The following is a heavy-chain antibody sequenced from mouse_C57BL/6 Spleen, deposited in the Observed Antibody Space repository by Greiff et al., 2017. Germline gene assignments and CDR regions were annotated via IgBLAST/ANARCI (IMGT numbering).Heavy chain of an antibody. CDR2: IDPSDSYT. V-gene: IGHV1-69*01. CDR1: GYTFTSYW. J-gene: IGHJ1*03. CDR3: ARRDYGSSYPYWYFDV. D-gene: IGHD1-1*01. Sequence: VKLQESGAELVMPGASVKLSCKASGYTFTSYWMHWVKQRPGQGLEWIGEIDPSDSYTNYNQKFKGKSTLTVDKSSSTAYMQLSSLTSEDSAVYDWARRDYGSSYPYWYFDVWGTGTTVTVSS.